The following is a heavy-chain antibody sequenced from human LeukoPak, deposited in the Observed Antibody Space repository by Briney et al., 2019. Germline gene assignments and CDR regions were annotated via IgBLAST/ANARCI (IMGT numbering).Heavy chain of an antibody. Sequence: GGSLRLSCAASGFTFSSHWMHWVRQAPGKGLVWVSRINSDGSSTIYAHSVKGRLTISRDKAKTTLYLQMNSLRAEDTDIYYCAREMVVSPYWGQGTLVTVSS. CDR1: GFTFSSHW. V-gene: IGHV3-74*01. CDR3: AREMVVSPY. J-gene: IGHJ4*02. CDR2: INSDGSST. D-gene: IGHD2-15*01.